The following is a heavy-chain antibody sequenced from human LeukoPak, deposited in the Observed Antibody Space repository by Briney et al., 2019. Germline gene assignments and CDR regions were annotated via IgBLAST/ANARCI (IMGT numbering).Heavy chain of an antibody. Sequence: EASVKVSCKASGYTFSGTGWYLYWLRQAPGQGLECMGWIYPNNGDTAYAQKFQGRVAMTRDTSITTAYMELSRLRPDDTAVYYCARDGPAQMVDFDYWGQGTLVTVSS. CDR1: GYTFSGTGWY. V-gene: IGHV1-2*02. CDR2: IYPNNGDT. J-gene: IGHJ4*02. D-gene: IGHD3-10*01. CDR3: ARDGPAQMVDFDY.